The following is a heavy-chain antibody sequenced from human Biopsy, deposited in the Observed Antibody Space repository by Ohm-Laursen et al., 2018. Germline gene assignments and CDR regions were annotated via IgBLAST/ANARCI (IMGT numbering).Heavy chain of an antibody. CDR1: GFTFSAYS. Sequence: GSLRLSCSASGFTFSAYSLDWVRQAPGKGLEWVSSISRGGQHIYYADSVKGRFTISRDNSKNTLYLQMNSLRAEDTAVFYCVKDRGAAGTDYYYGMDVWGQGTTVTVSS. V-gene: IGHV3-21*01. D-gene: IGHD3-10*01. J-gene: IGHJ6*02. CDR3: VKDRGAAGTDYYYGMDV. CDR2: ISRGGQHI.